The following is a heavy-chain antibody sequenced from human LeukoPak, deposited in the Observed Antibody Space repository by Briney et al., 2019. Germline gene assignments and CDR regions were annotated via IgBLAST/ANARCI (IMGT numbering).Heavy chain of an antibody. CDR2: IYYSGNT. CDR3: AGWFSLRSSSRGGYSQNYFDS. D-gene: IGHD6-19*01. J-gene: IGHJ4*02. CDR1: GGSISSYH. V-gene: IGHV4-59*01. Sequence: SETLSLTCTVSGGSISSYHWSWIRQPPGKGLEWIGYIYYSGNTNYNPSLKSRVTISVETSKNQFSLKVTSVTAADTAVYFCAGWFSLRSSSRGGYSQNYFDSWGQGTLVTVSS.